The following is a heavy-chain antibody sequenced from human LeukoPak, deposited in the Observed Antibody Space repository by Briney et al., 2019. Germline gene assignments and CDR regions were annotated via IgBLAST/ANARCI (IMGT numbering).Heavy chain of an antibody. Sequence: PSETLSLTCAVYGGSFSGYYWSWIRQPPGKGLEWIGEINHSGSTNYNPSLKSRVTISVDTSKNQFSLKLSSVTAADTAVYYCASLIWFGELLANDAFDIWGQGTMVTVSS. J-gene: IGHJ3*02. V-gene: IGHV4-34*01. CDR2: INHSGST. CDR1: GGSFSGYY. CDR3: ASLIWFGELLANDAFDI. D-gene: IGHD3-10*01.